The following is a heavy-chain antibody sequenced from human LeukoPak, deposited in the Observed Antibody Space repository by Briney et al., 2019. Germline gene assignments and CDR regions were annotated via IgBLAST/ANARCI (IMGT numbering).Heavy chain of an antibody. CDR3: ARSLDGYILAYFDY. V-gene: IGHV1-69*13. D-gene: IGHD5-24*01. Sequence: SVKVSCKASGGTFSSYAISWVRQAPGQGLEWMGGIIPIFGTANYAQKFQGRVTITADESTSTAYMELSSLRSEGTAVYYCARSLDGYILAYFDYWGQGTLVTVSS. J-gene: IGHJ4*02. CDR2: IIPIFGTA. CDR1: GGTFSSYA.